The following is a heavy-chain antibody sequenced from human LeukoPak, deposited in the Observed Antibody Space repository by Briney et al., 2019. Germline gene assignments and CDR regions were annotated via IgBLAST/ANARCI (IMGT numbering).Heavy chain of an antibody. Sequence: PGESLKISCKGSGYSFTTYWIGWVRQVPGKGLEWMGIIYPGTSDTQYTPPFQGQVTISVDKSTSTAYPQWSSLKASDTAMYYCAWRKYFSTWFEPWGQGTLVTVSS. J-gene: IGHJ5*02. CDR2: IYPGTSDT. CDR3: AWRKYFSTWFEP. D-gene: IGHD1-14*01. V-gene: IGHV5-51*01. CDR1: GYSFTTYW.